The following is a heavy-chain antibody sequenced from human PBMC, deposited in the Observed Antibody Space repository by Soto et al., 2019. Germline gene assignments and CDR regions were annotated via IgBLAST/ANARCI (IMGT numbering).Heavy chain of an antibody. D-gene: IGHD3-22*01. CDR1: GGTFSSYA. V-gene: IGHV1-69*13. Sequence: SVKVTCKASGGTFSSYAISWVRLAPGQGLEWMGGIIPIFGTANYAQKFQGRVTITADESTSTAYMELSSLRSEDTAVYYCASRFTSFNTMIEPQGWFDPWGQGTLATVSS. CDR2: IIPIFGTA. CDR3: ASRFTSFNTMIEPQGWFDP. J-gene: IGHJ5*02.